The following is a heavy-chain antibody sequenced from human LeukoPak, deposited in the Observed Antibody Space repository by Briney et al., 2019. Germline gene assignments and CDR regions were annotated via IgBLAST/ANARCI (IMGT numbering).Heavy chain of an antibody. J-gene: IGHJ6*03. V-gene: IGHV3-30*01. CDR2: ISNDGNHK. Sequence: PGKSLRLPCAASGLTFSTYPMHWVRQPPGKGLEWVAVISNDGNHKYSPDSVKGRFTISRHNSKNTLHRQMNSLGVEDPAVYYWGRAEIGFGYHYYMDVWGKGTTVTVSS. CDR3: GRAEIGFGYHYYMDV. D-gene: IGHD3-16*01. CDR1: GLTFSTYP.